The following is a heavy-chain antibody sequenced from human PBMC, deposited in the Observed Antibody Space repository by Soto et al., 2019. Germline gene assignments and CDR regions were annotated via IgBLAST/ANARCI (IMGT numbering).Heavy chain of an antibody. J-gene: IGHJ3*02. CDR1: GFTFSSYW. D-gene: IGHD4-17*01. V-gene: IGHV3-7*05. Sequence: GGSLRLSCAASGFTFSSYWMSWVRQAPGKGLEWVANIKQDGSEKYYVDSVKVGFTISRDNAKNSLYLQMNSMRAEDTAGYYCARYTVKPDGFDIWGQGTMVTVSS. CDR2: IKQDGSEK. CDR3: ARYTVKPDGFDI.